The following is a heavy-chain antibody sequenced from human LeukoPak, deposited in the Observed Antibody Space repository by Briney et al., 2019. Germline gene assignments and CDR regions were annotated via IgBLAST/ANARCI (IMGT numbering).Heavy chain of an antibody. CDR1: GFTFSSSA. CDR2: ISASGGST. CDR3: ARDLPSGHYGVDV. D-gene: IGHD7-27*01. V-gene: IGHV3-23*01. J-gene: IGHJ6*02. Sequence: GGSLRLSCAASGFTFSSSAMSWVRQVPGKGLEWVSGISASGGSTYYADSVRGRFTISRDNSKNTLYLQMNSLRTEDTAVYYCARDLPSGHYGVDVWGQGTTVTVSS.